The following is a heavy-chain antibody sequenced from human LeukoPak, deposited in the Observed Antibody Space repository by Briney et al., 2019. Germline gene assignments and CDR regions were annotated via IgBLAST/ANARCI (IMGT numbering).Heavy chain of an antibody. J-gene: IGHJ4*02. CDR1: GGSISSYY. D-gene: IGHD4-11*01. CDR3: ARHSDYSNYEGYFDY. V-gene: IGHV4-59*08. Sequence: SETLSLTCTVSGGSISSYYWSWIRQPPGKGLEWIGCIYYSGSTNYNPSLKSRVTISVDTSKNQFSLKLSSVTAADTAVYYCARHSDYSNYEGYFDYWGQGTLVTVSS. CDR2: IYYSGST.